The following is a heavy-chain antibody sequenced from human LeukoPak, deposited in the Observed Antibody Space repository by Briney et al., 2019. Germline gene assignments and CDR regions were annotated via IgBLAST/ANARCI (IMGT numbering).Heavy chain of an antibody. V-gene: IGHV3-23*01. CDR2: ISGSGGST. CDR3: AKYCSGGSCYWYYYYGMDV. J-gene: IGHJ6*02. Sequence: GASLRLSCAASGFTFSSCAMSWVRQAPGKGLEWVSAISGSGGSTYYADSVKGRFAISRDNSKNTLYLQMNSLRAEDTAVYYCAKYCSGGSCYWYYYYGMDVWGQGTTVTVSS. CDR1: GFTFSSCA. D-gene: IGHD2-15*01.